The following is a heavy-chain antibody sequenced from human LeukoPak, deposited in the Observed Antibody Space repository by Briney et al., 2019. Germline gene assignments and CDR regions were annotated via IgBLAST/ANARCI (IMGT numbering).Heavy chain of an antibody. CDR3: ARRSYGDYVSYFDY. CDR1: GFTFSDYY. J-gene: IGHJ4*02. V-gene: IGHV4-39*01. D-gene: IGHD4-17*01. CDR2: IYYSGST. Sequence: LRLSCAGSGFTFSDYYINWVRQAPGKGLEWIGSIYYSGSTYYNPSLKSRVTISVDTSKNQFSLKLSSVTAADTAVYYCARRSYGDYVSYFDYWGQGTLVTVSS.